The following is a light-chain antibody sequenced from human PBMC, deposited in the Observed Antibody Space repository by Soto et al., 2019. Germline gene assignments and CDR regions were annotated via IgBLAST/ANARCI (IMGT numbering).Light chain of an antibody. CDR2: DAS. CDR1: QSVSSY. V-gene: IGKV3-11*01. J-gene: IGKJ2*01. Sequence: EIVLTQSPATLSLSPGERATLSCRASQSVSSYLAWYQQKPGQAPRLLIYDASNRATGIQARFSGSGSGTDFTLTISSLEPEDFAVYYCQQPYTFGPGTKLEIK. CDR3: QQPYT.